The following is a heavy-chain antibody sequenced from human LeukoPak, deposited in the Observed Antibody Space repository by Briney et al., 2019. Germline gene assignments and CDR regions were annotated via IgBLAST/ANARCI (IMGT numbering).Heavy chain of an antibody. CDR2: FLNRGGDT. CDR3: AKDGYGSGSYSQYFDS. D-gene: IGHD3-10*01. J-gene: IGHJ4*02. V-gene: IGHV3-23*01. CDR1: GFSVTTSP. Sequence: QTGGSLRLSCTASGFSVTTSPMSWVRHSPGKGLEWVSAFLNRGGDTYYADSVKGRFTISRDNSKNTLYLQMSSLRAEDTAVYYCAKDGYGSGSYSQYFDSWGQGTLVTVSS.